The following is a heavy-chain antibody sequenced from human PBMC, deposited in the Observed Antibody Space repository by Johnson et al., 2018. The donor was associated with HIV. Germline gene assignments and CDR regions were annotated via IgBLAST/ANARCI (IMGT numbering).Heavy chain of an antibody. CDR2: ISYDGSNK. J-gene: IGHJ3*02. D-gene: IGHD3-22*01. V-gene: IGHV3-30*03. Sequence: QVQLVESGGGVVRPGGSLRLSCAASGFTFDDYGMSWVRQAPGKGLEWVAVISYDGSNKYYADSVKGRFTISRDNSKNTLYLQMNSLRSEDTALYYCARGRWLRDAFDIWGQGTMVTVSS. CDR3: ARGRWLRDAFDI. CDR1: GFTFDDYG.